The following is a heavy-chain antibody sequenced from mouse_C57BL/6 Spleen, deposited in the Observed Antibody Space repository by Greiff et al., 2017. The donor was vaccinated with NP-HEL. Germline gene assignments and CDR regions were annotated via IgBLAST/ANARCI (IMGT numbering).Heavy chain of an antibody. V-gene: IGHV1-80*01. J-gene: IGHJ4*01. CDR2: IYPGDGDT. D-gene: IGHD3-2*02. CDR3: ARIGSSGYDYAMDY. CDR1: GYAFSSYW. Sequence: QVQLKQSGAELVKPGASVKISCKASGYAFSSYWMNWVKQRPGKGLEWIGQIYPGDGDTNYNGKFKGKATLTADKSSSTAYMQLSSLTSEDSAVYFCARIGSSGYDYAMDYWGQGTSVTVSS.